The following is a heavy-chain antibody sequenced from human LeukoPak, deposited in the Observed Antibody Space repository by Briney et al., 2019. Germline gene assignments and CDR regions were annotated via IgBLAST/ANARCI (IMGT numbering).Heavy chain of an antibody. CDR1: GYTFTSYG. V-gene: IGHV1-18*01. Sequence: GSVKVACKASGYTFTSYGISWVRQAPGQGLEWMGWISAYNGNTNYAQKLQGRVTMTTDTSTSTAYMELRSLRSDDTAVYYCARAAFYGGSWYFDSWGQGTLVTVSS. D-gene: IGHD4-23*01. J-gene: IGHJ4*02. CDR2: ISAYNGNT. CDR3: ARAAFYGGSWYFDS.